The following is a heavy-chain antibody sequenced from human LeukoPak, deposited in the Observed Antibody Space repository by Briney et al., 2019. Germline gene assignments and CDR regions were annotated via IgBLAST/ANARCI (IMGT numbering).Heavy chain of an antibody. CDR3: AKDGSGWPYYFDY. CDR2: ISGSGGST. V-gene: IGHV3-23*01. Sequence: GGSLRLSCAASGFTLSSYAMSWVRQAPGKGLEWVSAISGSGGSTYYADSVKGRFTISRDNSKNTLYLQMNSLRAEDTAVYYCAKDGSGWPYYFDYWGQGTLVTVSS. CDR1: GFTLSSYA. J-gene: IGHJ4*02. D-gene: IGHD6-19*01.